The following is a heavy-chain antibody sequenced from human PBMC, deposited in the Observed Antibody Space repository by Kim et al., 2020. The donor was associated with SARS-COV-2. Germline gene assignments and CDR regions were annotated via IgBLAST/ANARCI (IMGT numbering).Heavy chain of an antibody. J-gene: IGHJ4*02. Sequence: SETLSLTCTVSGGSISSGDYYWSWIRQPPGKGLEWIGYIYYSGSTYYNPSLKSRVTISVDTSKNQFSLKLSSVTAADTAVYYCASLSITMVRGASAPYYFDYWGQGTLVTVSS. CDR2: IYYSGST. CDR1: GGSISSGDYY. V-gene: IGHV4-30-4*01. CDR3: ASLSITMVRGASAPYYFDY. D-gene: IGHD3-10*01.